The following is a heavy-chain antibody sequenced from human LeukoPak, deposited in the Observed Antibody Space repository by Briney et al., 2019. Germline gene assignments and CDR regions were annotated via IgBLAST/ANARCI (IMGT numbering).Heavy chain of an antibody. CDR1: GFTMSSYW. J-gene: IGHJ4*02. CDR2: IKQDGSEK. V-gene: IGHV3-7*01. CDR3: ARVGYHSSGSQIIDY. Sequence: TGGSLRLSCAASGFTMSSYWMSWVRQAPGKGLEWVANIKQDGSEKYYVDSVKGRFTISRDNAKNSLYLQMNSLRAEDTAVYYCARVGYHSSGSQIIDYWGQGTLVTVSS. D-gene: IGHD3-22*01.